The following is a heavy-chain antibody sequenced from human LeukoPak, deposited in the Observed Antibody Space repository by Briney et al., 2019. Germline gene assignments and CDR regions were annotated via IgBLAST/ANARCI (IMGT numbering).Heavy chain of an antibody. CDR2: ISSSSSYI. Sequence: GGSLRLSCAASGFTFSSYSMNWVRQAPGKGLEWVSSISSSSSYIYYADSVKGRFTISRDNSKNTLYLQMNSLRAEDTAVYYCAKDHGSLGSGLNWGQGTLVTVSS. CDR1: GFTFSSYS. V-gene: IGHV3-21*04. J-gene: IGHJ4*02. CDR3: AKDHGSLGSGLN. D-gene: IGHD3-10*01.